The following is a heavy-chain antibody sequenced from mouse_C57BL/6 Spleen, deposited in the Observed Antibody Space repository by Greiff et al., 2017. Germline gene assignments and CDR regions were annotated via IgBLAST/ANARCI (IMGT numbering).Heavy chain of an antibody. V-gene: IGHV1-64*01. Sequence: QVQLQQPGAELVKPGASVKLSCKASGYTFTSYWMHWVKQRPGQGLEWIGMIHPNSGSTNYNEKFKSKATLTVVNSSSTAYMQLSSLTSEDSAVYYCARSYGKPYAMDYWGQGTSVTVSS. CDR2: IHPNSGST. D-gene: IGHD2-10*02. J-gene: IGHJ4*01. CDR3: ARSYGKPYAMDY. CDR1: GYTFTSYW.